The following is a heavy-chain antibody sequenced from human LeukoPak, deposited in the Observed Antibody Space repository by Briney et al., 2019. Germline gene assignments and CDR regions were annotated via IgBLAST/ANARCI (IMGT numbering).Heavy chain of an antibody. CDR3: AELGITMIGGV. Sequence: GGSLRLSCAASGFTFSSYGMSWVRQAPGKGLEWVSAISGSDNTTSYADSVKGRFTISRDNAKNSLYLQMNSLRAEDTAVYYCAELGITMIGGVWGKGNTVTISS. CDR1: GFTFSSYG. D-gene: IGHD3-10*02. CDR2: ISGSDNTT. J-gene: IGHJ6*04. V-gene: IGHV3-23*01.